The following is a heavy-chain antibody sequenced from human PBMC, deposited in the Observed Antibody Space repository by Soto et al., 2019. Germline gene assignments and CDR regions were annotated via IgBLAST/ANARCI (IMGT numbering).Heavy chain of an antibody. D-gene: IGHD4-17*01. CDR1: GFSLTTSGVG. CDR3: AARAVDYGDFFDK. V-gene: IGHV2-5*02. J-gene: IGHJ4*02. CDR2: VYWDDDK. Sequence: QITLKESGPTLVKPTQTLTLTCSFSGFSLTTSGVGVHWLRQPPGKGLEWLALVYWDDDKRYSSSLRTRLTITAATSHNQVVLTMTNMEPVDSATYYSAARAVDYGDFFDKWGQGPLVTVSS.